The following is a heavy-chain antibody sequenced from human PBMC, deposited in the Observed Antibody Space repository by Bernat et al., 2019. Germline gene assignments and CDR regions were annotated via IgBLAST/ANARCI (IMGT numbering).Heavy chain of an antibody. CDR3: ARDAGGYDFDY. CDR2: ISSSSSYI. V-gene: IGHV3-21*01. CDR1: GFTFSSYS. Sequence: EVQLVESGGGLVKPGGSLRLSCAASGFTFSSYSMNWVRQAPGKVLVWVSSISSSSSYIYYADSVKGRFTISRDNAKTSLYLQMNSLRAEDTAVYYCARDAGGYDFDYWGQGTLVTVSS. J-gene: IGHJ4*02. D-gene: IGHD5-12*01.